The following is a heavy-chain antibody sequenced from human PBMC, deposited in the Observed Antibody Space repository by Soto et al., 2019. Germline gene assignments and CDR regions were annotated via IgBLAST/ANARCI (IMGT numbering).Heavy chain of an antibody. CDR2: ISYSGNT. J-gene: IGHJ4*02. CDR1: GGSISNFY. D-gene: IGHD2-8*01. V-gene: IGHV4-59*01. Sequence: QVHLRESGPGLVKPSETLSLSCTVSGGSISNFYWSWIRQPPGKGLEWIGYISYSGNTNYNPSLMSRVSISVDTSKNQLSLNLTSVTAADTAVYYCARAPMVLSRSYFDSWGQGTPVTVSS. CDR3: ARAPMVLSRSYFDS.